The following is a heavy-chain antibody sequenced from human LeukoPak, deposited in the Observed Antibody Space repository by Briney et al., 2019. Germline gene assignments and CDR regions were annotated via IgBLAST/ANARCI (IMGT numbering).Heavy chain of an antibody. Sequence: SETLSLTCAVSGGSISSADVYWSWIRQHPGKGLEWIGFIYYSGSAYYNPSLKSRVSISIDTSKNQFSLTLNSVTAADTAVYYCARGSDFFDYWGQGTLVTVSS. CDR2: IYYSGSA. V-gene: IGHV4-31*11. CDR1: GGSISSADVY. CDR3: ARGSDFFDY. J-gene: IGHJ4*02.